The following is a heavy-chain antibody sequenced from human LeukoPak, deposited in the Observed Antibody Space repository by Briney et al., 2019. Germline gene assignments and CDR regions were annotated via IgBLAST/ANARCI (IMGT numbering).Heavy chain of an antibody. V-gene: IGHV7-4-1*02. CDR3: AREGGLYSSSSSWGLFDY. Sequence: ASVKVSCKASGYTFTTYAMNWVRQAPGQGLEWMGWINTNTGNPTYAQGFTGRFVFSLDTSVSTAYLQISSLKAEDTAVYYCAREGGLYSSSSSWGLFDYWGQGTLVTVSS. CDR2: INTNTGNP. CDR1: GYTFTTYA. J-gene: IGHJ4*02. D-gene: IGHD6-6*01.